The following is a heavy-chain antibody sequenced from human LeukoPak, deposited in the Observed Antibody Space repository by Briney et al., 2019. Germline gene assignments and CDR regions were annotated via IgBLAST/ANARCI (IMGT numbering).Heavy chain of an antibody. J-gene: IGHJ4*02. CDR2: INHSGGA. CDR1: GRSIFGYH. Sequence: SETLSLTCALFGRSIFGYHWTWIRQSPGKGLEWIGEINHSGGANYNPSFNSRVTISLDTSKNEFYLDLRSVTAEDTAVYYCARDPTTVVTVPNYFDDCGQGTLVTVSS. D-gene: IGHD4-23*01. CDR3: ARDPTTVVTVPNYFDD. V-gene: IGHV4-34*01.